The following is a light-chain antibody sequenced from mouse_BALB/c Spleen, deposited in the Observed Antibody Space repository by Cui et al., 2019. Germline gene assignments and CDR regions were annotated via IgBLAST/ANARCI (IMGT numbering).Light chain of an antibody. CDR2: STS. Sequence: QIVLTQPPAIMSASLGEEITLTCSASSSVSYMHWYQQKSGTSPKLLIYSTSNLASGVPSRFSGSGSGTFYSLTICSVEAEDAADYYCHQWSSYQWTFGGGTKLEIK. J-gene: IGKJ1*01. V-gene: IGKV4-80*01. CDR1: SSVSY. CDR3: HQWSSYQWT.